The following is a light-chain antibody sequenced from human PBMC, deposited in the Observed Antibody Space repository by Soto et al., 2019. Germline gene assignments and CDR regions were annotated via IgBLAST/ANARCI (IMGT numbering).Light chain of an antibody. CDR3: QQYSDVPQT. Sequence: EIVLTQSPGTLSLSPGERATLSCRASQSVRSNYLAWYQQKPGQAPRLLIYNSSTRATGIPDRFSGSGSGTDFTLTISRLEPEAFALYYCQQYSDVPQTFGQGTQVEIK. V-gene: IGKV3-20*01. CDR2: NSS. CDR1: QSVRSNY. J-gene: IGKJ1*01.